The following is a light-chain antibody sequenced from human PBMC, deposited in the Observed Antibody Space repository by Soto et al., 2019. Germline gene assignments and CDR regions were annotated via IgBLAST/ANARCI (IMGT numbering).Light chain of an antibody. J-gene: IGLJ1*01. V-gene: IGLV2-14*01. CDR2: EVS. CDR1: SSDVGGYNY. Sequence: QAVLAQPASVSGSPGQSITISCTGTSSDVGGYNYVSWYQHHPGKAPKLMIYEVSHRPSGVSNRFSGSKSGNTASLTISGLQAEDEADYYCTSSASISPYIFGTGTKVTVL. CDR3: TSSASISPYI.